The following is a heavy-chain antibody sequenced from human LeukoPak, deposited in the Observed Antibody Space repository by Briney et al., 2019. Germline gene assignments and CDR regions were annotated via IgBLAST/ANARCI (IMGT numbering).Heavy chain of an antibody. J-gene: IGHJ4*02. CDR1: VYTFTSYG. V-gene: IGHV1-18*01. CDR3: ARDEGLTVTTGNFDY. Sequence: ASVNVSCMPSVYTFTSYGISWVRQAPGQGLEWMGWISAYNGNTNYAQKLQGRVTMTTDTSTSTAYMELRSLRSDDTAVYYCARDEGLTVTTGNFDYWGQGTLVTVSS. CDR2: ISAYNGNT. D-gene: IGHD4-17*01.